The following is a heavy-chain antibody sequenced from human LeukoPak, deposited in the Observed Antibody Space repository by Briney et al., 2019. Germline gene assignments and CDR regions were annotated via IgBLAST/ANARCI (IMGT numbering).Heavy chain of an antibody. Sequence: GGSLRLSCAASGFTFSSYAMHWVRQAPGKGLEYVSAISSNGGSTYYANSVKGRFTISRDNSNNTLYLQMGSLRAEDMAVYYCARRGAAAGTSDYWGQGTLVTVSS. CDR1: GFTFSSYA. CDR2: ISSNGGST. CDR3: ARRGAAAGTSDY. J-gene: IGHJ4*02. D-gene: IGHD6-13*01. V-gene: IGHV3-64*01.